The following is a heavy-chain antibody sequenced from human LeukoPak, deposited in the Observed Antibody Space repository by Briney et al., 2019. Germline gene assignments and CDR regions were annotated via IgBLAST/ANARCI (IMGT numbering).Heavy chain of an antibody. J-gene: IGHJ5*02. CDR1: GGSISSGGYY. CDR2: IYYSGST. D-gene: IGHD3-9*01. CDR3: ARAYHYDILTGYNWFDP. V-gene: IGHV4-31*03. Sequence: SETLSLTCTVSGGSISSGGYYWSWIRQHPGKGLEWIGYIYYSGSTYYNPSLMSRATISVDTSKNQISLNLSSVTAADTAVYYCARAYHYDILTGYNWFDPWGQGTLVTVSS.